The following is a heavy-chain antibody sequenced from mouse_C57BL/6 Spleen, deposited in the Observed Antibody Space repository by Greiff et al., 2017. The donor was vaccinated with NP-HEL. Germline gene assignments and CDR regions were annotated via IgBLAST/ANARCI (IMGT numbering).Heavy chain of an antibody. V-gene: IGHV3-6*01. CDR1: GYSITSGYY. CDR3: ARCYYGSSYYFDY. J-gene: IGHJ2*01. Sequence: EVQVVESGPGLVKPSQSLSLTCSVTGYSITSGYYWNWIRQFPGNKLEWMGYISYDGSNKYNPSLKNRISITRDTSKNQFFLKLNSVTTEDTATYYCARCYYGSSYYFDYWGQGTTLTVSS. CDR2: ISYDGSN. D-gene: IGHD1-1*01.